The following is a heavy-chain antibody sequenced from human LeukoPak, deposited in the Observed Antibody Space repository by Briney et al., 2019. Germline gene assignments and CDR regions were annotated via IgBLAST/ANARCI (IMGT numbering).Heavy chain of an antibody. V-gene: IGHV1-18*01. J-gene: IGHJ6*02. CDR1: GGTFSSYG. Sequence: ASVKVSCKASGGTFSSYGISWVRQAPGQGLEWMGWISAYNGNTNYAQKLQGRVTMTTDTSTSTAYMELRSLRSDDTAVYYCARSPLRYFDWLLLADYGMDVWGQGTTVTVSS. CDR2: ISAYNGNT. D-gene: IGHD3-9*01. CDR3: ARSPLRYFDWLLLADYGMDV.